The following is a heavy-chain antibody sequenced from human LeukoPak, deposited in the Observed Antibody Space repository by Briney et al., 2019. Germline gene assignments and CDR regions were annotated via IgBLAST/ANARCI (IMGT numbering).Heavy chain of an antibody. V-gene: IGHV4-39*01. CDR1: GGSISSSSYY. D-gene: IGHD6-13*01. Sequence: SETLSLTCTVFGGSISSSSYYWGWIRQPPGKGLEWIGSIYYSGSTYYNPSLKSRVTISVDTSKNQFSLKLSSVTAADTAVYYCASLSSHGRYYYYYYMDVWGKGTTVTVSS. CDR2: IYYSGST. CDR3: ASLSSHGRYYYYYYMDV. J-gene: IGHJ6*03.